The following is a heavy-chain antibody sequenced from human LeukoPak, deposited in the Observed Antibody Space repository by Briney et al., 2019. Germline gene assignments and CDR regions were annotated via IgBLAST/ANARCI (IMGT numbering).Heavy chain of an antibody. V-gene: IGHV3-48*01. CDR1: GFTFSSYS. CDR2: ISSRGGTV. CDR3: SYYYDSSGDLRN. Sequence: GGSLRLSCAASGFTFSSYSMNWVRQSPGKGLEWISYISSRGGTVFYADSVRGRFTISRDNSKNTLYLQMNSLRAEDTAVYYCSYYYDSSGDLRNWGQGTLVTVSS. D-gene: IGHD3-22*01. J-gene: IGHJ4*02.